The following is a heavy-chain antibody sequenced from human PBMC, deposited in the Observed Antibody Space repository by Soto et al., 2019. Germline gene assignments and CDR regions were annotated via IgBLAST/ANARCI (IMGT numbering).Heavy chain of an antibody. V-gene: IGHV3-15*07. D-gene: IGHD2-15*01. CDR1: GFTFSNAW. CDR3: SRDPLRHI. Sequence: GGSLRLSCAASGFTFSNAWMNWVRQAPGKGLEWVGRIKSKTDGGTTDYAAPVKGRFAISRDDSKSIAYLQMNSLKSEDTAMYYCSRDPLRHIWGQGTMVTVSS. CDR2: IKSKTDGGTT. J-gene: IGHJ3*02.